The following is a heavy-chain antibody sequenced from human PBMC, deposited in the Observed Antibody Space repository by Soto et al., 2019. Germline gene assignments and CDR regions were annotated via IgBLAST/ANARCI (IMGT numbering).Heavy chain of an antibody. CDR2: ISAYNGNT. V-gene: IGHV1-18*01. J-gene: IGHJ6*02. D-gene: IGHD2-15*01. Sequence: ASVKVSCKASGYTFTSYGISWVRQAPGQGLEWMGWISAYNGNTNYAQKLQGRVTMTTDTSTSTAYMELRSLRSDDTAVYYCAREEVRYCSGGSCYSDYYYYGMDVWGQGTTVT. CDR1: GYTFTSYG. CDR3: AREEVRYCSGGSCYSDYYYYGMDV.